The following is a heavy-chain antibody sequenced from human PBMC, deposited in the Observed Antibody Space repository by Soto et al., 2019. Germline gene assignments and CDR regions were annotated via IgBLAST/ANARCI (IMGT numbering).Heavy chain of an antibody. J-gene: IGHJ3*02. CDR2: INPSGGST. V-gene: IGHV1-46*01. Sequence: VASVKVSCKASGYTFTSYYMHWVRQAPGQGLEWMGIINPSGGSTSYAQKFQGRVTMTRDTSTSTVYMELSSLRSEDTAVYYCARVLGSSGYYYVHAFDIWGQGTMVTVSS. CDR1: GYTFTSYY. D-gene: IGHD3-22*01. CDR3: ARVLGSSGYYYVHAFDI.